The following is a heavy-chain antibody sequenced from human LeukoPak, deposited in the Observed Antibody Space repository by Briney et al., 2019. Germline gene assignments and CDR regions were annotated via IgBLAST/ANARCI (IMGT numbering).Heavy chain of an antibody. Sequence: ASVKVSCKASGGTFSSYAISWVRQAPGQGLEWMGGIIPIFGTANYAQKFQGRVTITADKSTSTDYMELSSLRSKDTAVYYCARDNSVGDIAWWFDPWGQGTLVTVSS. CDR2: IIPIFGTA. CDR1: GGTFSSYA. D-gene: IGHD3-16*02. J-gene: IGHJ5*02. V-gene: IGHV1-69*06. CDR3: ARDNSVGDIAWWFDP.